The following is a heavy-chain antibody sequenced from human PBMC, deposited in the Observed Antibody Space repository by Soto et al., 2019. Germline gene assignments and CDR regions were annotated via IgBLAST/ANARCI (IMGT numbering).Heavy chain of an antibody. J-gene: IGHJ4*02. CDR3: AKEYYYDPSGPYSDLYFDS. CDR2: IITRGGRT. Sequence: EVQLLEAGGGLTQPGGSWGLAGQPSGFGFRVQALGWARRPPSQGLGWVSGIITRGGRTYYADSVRGRFTISRDNFANALYLEMNSLRAEDTAIYYCAKEYYYDPSGPYSDLYFDSWGQGTLVTVSS. V-gene: IGHV3-23*01. D-gene: IGHD3-22*01. CDR1: GFGFRVQA.